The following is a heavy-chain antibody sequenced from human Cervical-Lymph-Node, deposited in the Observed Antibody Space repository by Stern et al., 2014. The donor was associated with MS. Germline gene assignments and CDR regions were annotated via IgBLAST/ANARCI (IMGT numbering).Heavy chain of an antibody. CDR3: ARSRGYRYYYYYGMDV. D-gene: IGHD5-18*01. V-gene: IGHV3-64*02. J-gene: IGHJ6*02. CDR1: GFTFSSYA. Sequence: DVQLVESGEGLVQPGGSLRLSCAASGFTFSSYAMHWVRQAPGKGLEYVSAISSNGGSTYYADSVKGRFTISRDNSKNTLYLQMGSLRAEDMAVYYCARSRGYRYYYYYGMDVWGQGTTVTVSS. CDR2: ISSNGGST.